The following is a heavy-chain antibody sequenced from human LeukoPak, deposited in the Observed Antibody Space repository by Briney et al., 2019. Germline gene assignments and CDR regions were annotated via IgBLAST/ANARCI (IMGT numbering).Heavy chain of an antibody. Sequence: GGSLRLSCAASGFTFSSYAMSWVRQAPGKGLEWVSSISSSSSYIYYADSVKGRFTISRDNAKNSLYLQMNSLRAEDTAVYYCARDLGSGVNFQHWGQGTLVTVSS. CDR1: GFTFSSYA. V-gene: IGHV3-21*01. J-gene: IGHJ1*01. D-gene: IGHD6-25*01. CDR3: ARDLGSGVNFQH. CDR2: ISSSSSYI.